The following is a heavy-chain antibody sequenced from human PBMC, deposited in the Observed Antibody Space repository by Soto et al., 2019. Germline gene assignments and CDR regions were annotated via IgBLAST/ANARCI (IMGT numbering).Heavy chain of an antibody. V-gene: IGHV1-46*03. Sequence: GASVKVSCKASGYIFTSYYLHWVRQAPGQGLEWMGWINPFDGSRMFAQSFQGRVAFTRDTSTSTVYMELSGLRSDDTAVYYCSRVDPGETSPFDHWGQRTLVTVSS. J-gene: IGHJ4*02. CDR3: SRVDPGETSPFDH. CDR1: GYIFTSYY. D-gene: IGHD3-10*01. CDR2: INPFDGSR.